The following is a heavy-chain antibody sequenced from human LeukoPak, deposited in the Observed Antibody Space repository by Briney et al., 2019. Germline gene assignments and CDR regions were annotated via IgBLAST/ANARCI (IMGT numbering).Heavy chain of an antibody. J-gene: IGHJ5*02. CDR1: GYSFTSYW. V-gene: IGHV5-51*01. D-gene: IGHD2-2*01. CDR3: ARRNCSSTSCYAGWFDP. Sequence: GESLKISCKGSGYSFTSYWIGWVRQMPGKGREWMGVIYPGDSDTRYSPSFQGQVTISADKSISTAYLQWSSLKASDTAMYYCARRNCSSTSCYAGWFDPWGQGTLVTVSS. CDR2: IYPGDSDT.